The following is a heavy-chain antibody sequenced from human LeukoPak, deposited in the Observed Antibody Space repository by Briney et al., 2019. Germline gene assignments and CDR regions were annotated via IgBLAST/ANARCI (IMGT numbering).Heavy chain of an antibody. CDR3: AVVYYYYYYMDV. V-gene: IGHV1-69*05. J-gene: IGHJ6*03. Sequence: GSSVKVSXKASGGTFSSYAISWVRQAPGQGLEWMGRIIPIFGTANYAQKFQGRVTITTDESTSTAYMELSSLRSEDTAVYYSAVVYYYYYYMDVWGKGTTVTVSS. CDR2: IIPIFGTA. CDR1: GGTFSSYA.